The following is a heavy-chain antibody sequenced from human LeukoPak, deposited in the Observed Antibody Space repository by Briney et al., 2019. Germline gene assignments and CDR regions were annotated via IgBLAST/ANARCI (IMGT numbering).Heavy chain of an antibody. Sequence: SETLSLTCTVSGDSISTYYWNWIRQPAGKGLEWIGRIYSFGDTNYNPSLKSRVTLSVDTSRNQFYLKLTSVTAADTAVYYCAGREPDAFDIWGQGTMVTVSS. CDR2: IYSFGDT. J-gene: IGHJ3*02. CDR3: AGREPDAFDI. CDR1: GDSISTYY. V-gene: IGHV4-4*07. D-gene: IGHD1-26*01.